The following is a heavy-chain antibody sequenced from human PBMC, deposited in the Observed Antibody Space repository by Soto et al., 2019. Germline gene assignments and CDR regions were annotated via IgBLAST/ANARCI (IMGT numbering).Heavy chain of an antibody. D-gene: IGHD2-2*01. V-gene: IGHV3-21*01. Sequence: GGSLRLSCAASGFTFSSYSMNWVRQAPGKGLEWVSSISSSSSYIYYADSVKGRFTISIDNAKNSLYLQMNSLRADDTAVYYCARRAKYCSSTRCYAHFDYWGQGTLVTVSS. CDR1: GFTFSSYS. CDR2: ISSSSSYI. J-gene: IGHJ4*02. CDR3: ARRAKYCSSTRCYAHFDY.